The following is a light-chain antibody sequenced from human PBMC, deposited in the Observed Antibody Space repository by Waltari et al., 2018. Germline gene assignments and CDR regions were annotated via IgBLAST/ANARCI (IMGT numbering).Light chain of an antibody. V-gene: IGKV3-20*01. CDR3: QHYERFPVS. CDR2: GAF. CDR1: QSVSRS. J-gene: IGKJ1*01. Sequence: IVLTQYPGTLSLSPGARATLSCRASQSVSRSLAWDQQKPGQAPRHLIYGAFSRATGVPDRFSVSGSGTDLSLTISRRDPEDFAVYYCQHYERFPVSFGQGPKVEIK.